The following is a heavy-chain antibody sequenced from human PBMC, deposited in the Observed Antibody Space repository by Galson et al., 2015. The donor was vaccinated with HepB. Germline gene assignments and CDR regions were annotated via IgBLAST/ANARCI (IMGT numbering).Heavy chain of an antibody. Sequence: SVKVSCKASGYTFTSYYMHWVRQAPGQGLEWMGIINPSGGSTSYAQKFQGRVTMTRDTSTSTVYMELSSLRSEDTAVYYCARGTLVRLRFLEWLSQNWFDPWGQGTLVTVSS. CDR3: ARGTLVRLRFLEWLSQNWFDP. CDR2: INPSGGST. D-gene: IGHD3-3*01. CDR1: GYTFTSYY. J-gene: IGHJ5*02. V-gene: IGHV1-46*01.